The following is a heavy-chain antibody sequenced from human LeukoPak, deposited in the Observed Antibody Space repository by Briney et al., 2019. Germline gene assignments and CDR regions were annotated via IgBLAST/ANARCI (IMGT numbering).Heavy chain of an antibody. D-gene: IGHD6-13*01. V-gene: IGHV3-66*01. J-gene: IGHJ5*02. Sequence: GGSLRLSCAASGFTVTSNYMTWVRQAPGKGLEWGSVIYSGGGTNYADSVKGRFTISRDNSKNTLYLQMTSLRAEDTALYYCARGNFGYHSSWSFDPWGQGTLVTVSS. CDR2: IYSGGGT. CDR3: ARGNFGYHSSWSFDP. CDR1: GFTVTSNY.